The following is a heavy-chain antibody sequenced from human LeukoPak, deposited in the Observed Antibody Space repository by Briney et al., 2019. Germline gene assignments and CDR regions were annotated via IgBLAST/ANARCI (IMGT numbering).Heavy chain of an antibody. V-gene: IGHV5-51*01. J-gene: IGHJ2*01. CDR2: IYHDDGNA. CDR3: ARLMGRVSVDGTARYFDL. D-gene: IGHD6-19*01. Sequence: GESLKISCKASGYSFTNSWIGWVRQVPGKGLEWMGIIYHDDGNARYSPSFQGQVSMSVDKSISTANLQWSSLKASDTAMYYCARLMGRVSVDGTARYFDLWGRGTLVTVSS. CDR1: GYSFTNSW.